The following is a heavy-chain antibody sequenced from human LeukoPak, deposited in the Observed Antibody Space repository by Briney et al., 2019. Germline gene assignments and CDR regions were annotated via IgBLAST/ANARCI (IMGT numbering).Heavy chain of an antibody. J-gene: IGHJ4*02. D-gene: IGHD3-22*01. V-gene: IGHV3-48*04. CDR2: ISSSGSTI. CDR3: ARGDSSGYSDY. Sequence: GGSLRLSCAASGFTFSSYWMSWVRQAPGKGLEWVSYISSSGSTIYYADSVKGRFTISRDNAKNSLYLQMNSLRAEDTAVYYCARGDSSGYSDYWGQGTLVTVSS. CDR1: GFTFSSYW.